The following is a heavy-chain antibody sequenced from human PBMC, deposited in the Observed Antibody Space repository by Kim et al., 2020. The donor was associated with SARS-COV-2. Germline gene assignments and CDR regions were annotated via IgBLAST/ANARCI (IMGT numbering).Heavy chain of an antibody. Sequence: ASVKVSCKASGYTFTGYYMHWVRQAPGQGLEWMGWINPNSGGTNYAQKFQGRVTMTRDTSISTAYMELSRLRSDDTAVYYCARAGLVTGKGIGVFYWGQGTLVTVSS. CDR3: ARAGLVTGKGIGVFY. CDR2: INPNSGGT. J-gene: IGHJ4*02. V-gene: IGHV1-2*02. D-gene: IGHD1-20*01. CDR1: GYTFTGYY.